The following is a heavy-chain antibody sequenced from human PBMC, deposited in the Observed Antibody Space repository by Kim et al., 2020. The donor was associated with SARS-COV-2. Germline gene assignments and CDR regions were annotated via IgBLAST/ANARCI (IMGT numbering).Heavy chain of an antibody. J-gene: IGHJ4*02. CDR1: GGSISSSSYY. D-gene: IGHD1-1*01. Sequence: SETLSLTCTVSGGSISSSSYYWGWIRQPPGKGLEWIGSIYYSGSTYYNPSLKSRVTISVDTSKNQFSLKLSSVTAADTAVYYCARLGRNRDYWGQGTLVTVSS. CDR3: ARLGRNRDY. V-gene: IGHV4-39*01. CDR2: IYYSGST.